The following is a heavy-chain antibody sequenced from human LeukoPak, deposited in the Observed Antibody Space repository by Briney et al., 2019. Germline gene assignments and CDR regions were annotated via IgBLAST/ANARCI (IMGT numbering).Heavy chain of an antibody. D-gene: IGHD6-19*01. CDR1: GFTFSSYV. Sequence: GGSLRLSCAASGFTFSSYVMHWVRQAPGKGLEWVAVISYDGSNKYYADSVKGRFTTSRDNSKNTLYLQMNSLRAEDTAVYYCARDLPGITVAGATEHWGQGTLVTVSS. CDR2: ISYDGSNK. V-gene: IGHV3-30*04. J-gene: IGHJ1*01. CDR3: ARDLPGITVAGATEH.